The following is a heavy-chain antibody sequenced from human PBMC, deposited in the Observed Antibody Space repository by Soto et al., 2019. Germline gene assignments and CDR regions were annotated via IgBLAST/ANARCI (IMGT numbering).Heavy chain of an antibody. Sequence: RASVKVSCKASGYTFTSYAMHWVRQAPGQRLEWMGWINAGNGNTKYSQKFQGRVTITRDTSASTAYVELSSLRSEDTAVYYCARALGIVVVGGVDYWGQGTLVTVSS. J-gene: IGHJ4*02. CDR2: INAGNGNT. CDR1: GYTFTSYA. V-gene: IGHV1-3*01. CDR3: ARALGIVVVGGVDY. D-gene: IGHD2-15*01.